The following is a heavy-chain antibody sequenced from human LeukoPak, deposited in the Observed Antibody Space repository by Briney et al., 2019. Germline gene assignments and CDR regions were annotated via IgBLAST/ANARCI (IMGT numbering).Heavy chain of an antibody. Sequence: AASVKVSCKASGVTFSASAMNWVRQASGKGLEWVGRIRSKANSYATAYAASVKGRFTISRDDSKNTAYLQMNSLETEDTAVYYCTTVDTTMVWGQGTLVTVSS. CDR2: IRSKANSYAT. D-gene: IGHD5-18*01. J-gene: IGHJ4*02. V-gene: IGHV3-73*01. CDR1: GVTFSASA. CDR3: TTVDTTMV.